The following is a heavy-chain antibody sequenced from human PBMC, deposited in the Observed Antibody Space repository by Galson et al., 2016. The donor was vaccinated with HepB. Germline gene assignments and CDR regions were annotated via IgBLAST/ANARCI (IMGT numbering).Heavy chain of an antibody. V-gene: IGHV3-30*18. CDR2: ISFDGSNP. Sequence: SLRLSCAASGFTFSNYGIHWVRQAPGKGLEWVAAISFDGSNPSYGDFVKGRFTISRDNSKNTLFLQMNSLRAEDTAVYYCAKDVVVAASYHYYYYDMDTWGQGTTVTVAS. J-gene: IGHJ6*02. CDR1: GFTFSNYG. D-gene: IGHD2-15*01. CDR3: AKDVVVAASYHYYYYDMDT.